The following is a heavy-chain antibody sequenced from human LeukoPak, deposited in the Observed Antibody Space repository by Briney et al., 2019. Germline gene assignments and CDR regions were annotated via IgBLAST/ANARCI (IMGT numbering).Heavy chain of an antibody. V-gene: IGHV3-30*02. CDR1: GFTFSSYG. Sequence: GGSLRLSCAASGFTFSSYGIYWVRQAPGKGLEWVAFTRYDGSNNYYADSVKGRFTISRDNSKNTLYLQMNSLRAEDTAVYYCAKDTVKVTTIRRVPHYMDVWGKGTTVTISS. CDR2: TRYDGSNN. CDR3: AKDTVKVTTIRRVPHYMDV. J-gene: IGHJ6*03. D-gene: IGHD5-12*01.